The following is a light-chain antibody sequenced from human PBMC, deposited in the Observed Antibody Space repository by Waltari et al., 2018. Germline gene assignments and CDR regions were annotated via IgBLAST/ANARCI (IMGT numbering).Light chain of an antibody. CDR1: QDIRNY. Sequence: DIQMTQSPSSLSESVGDRVTITCQASQDIRNYVNWYQHKPGEAPKLLIYDASSLETGVPSRFSGSGSGTGFIFTISSLHPEDFATYYCQQYKDFPLTFGGGTRVDIK. V-gene: IGKV1-33*01. CDR3: QQYKDFPLT. CDR2: DAS. J-gene: IGKJ4*01.